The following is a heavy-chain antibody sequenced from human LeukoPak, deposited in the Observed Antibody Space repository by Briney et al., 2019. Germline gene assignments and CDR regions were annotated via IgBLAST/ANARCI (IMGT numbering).Heavy chain of an antibody. Sequence: GGSLRLSCAASGFTFSDYWMHWVRQVPGKGLVWVSRINTGGSSTTYADSVKGRFTISRDNAKNTLYLQMNGLRAEDTAVYYCASSNQADDYWGQGTLVTVSS. D-gene: IGHD4-11*01. CDR2: INTGGSST. CDR3: ASSNQADDY. J-gene: IGHJ4*02. V-gene: IGHV3-74*01. CDR1: GFTFSDYW.